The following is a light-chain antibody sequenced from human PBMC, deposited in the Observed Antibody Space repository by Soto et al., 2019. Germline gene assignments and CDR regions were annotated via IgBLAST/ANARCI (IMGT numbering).Light chain of an antibody. J-gene: IGKJ4*01. V-gene: IGKV1-33*01. CDR3: QQYDTLPLT. CDR2: DTS. CDR1: QDISNW. Sequence: DIQMTQSPSSLSASVGDRVTITCQASQDISNWLNWYQQRPGKAPKLLIYDTSNLETGVPSRFSGSGSGTHFTFTIKSLQPEDLATYYCQQYDTLPLTFGGGTKVEIK.